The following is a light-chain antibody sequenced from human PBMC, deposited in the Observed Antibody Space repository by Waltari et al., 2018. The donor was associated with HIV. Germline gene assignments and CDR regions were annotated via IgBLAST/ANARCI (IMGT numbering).Light chain of an antibody. CDR2: RDI. V-gene: IGLV3-27*01. CDR1: VLAAKF. J-gene: IGLJ3*02. CDR3: DSEPGNGRV. Sequence: SVELTQPSSVSVSPGQPATISCSGDVLAAKFGRWFQQKPGQSPLLLIYRDIERPSGIPDRFTASKSGTTFTLTIIEAQTDDEAAYYCDSEPGNGRVFGGGTQLTVL.